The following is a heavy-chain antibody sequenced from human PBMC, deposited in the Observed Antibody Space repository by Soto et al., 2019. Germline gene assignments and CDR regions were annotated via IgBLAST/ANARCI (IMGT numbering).Heavy chain of an antibody. CDR3: ARGNAFEY. Sequence: EVQLVESGGGLVQPGGSLRLSCAASGFTFSSYWLSWVRQAPGKGLEWVANIKQDGSEKYYVDSMKGRFTISRDNAKNSLYLQMNGLRVEDTAVYYCARGNAFEYWGQGTLVTVSS. V-gene: IGHV3-7*01. D-gene: IGHD2-8*01. CDR1: GFTFSSYW. CDR2: IKQDGSEK. J-gene: IGHJ4*02.